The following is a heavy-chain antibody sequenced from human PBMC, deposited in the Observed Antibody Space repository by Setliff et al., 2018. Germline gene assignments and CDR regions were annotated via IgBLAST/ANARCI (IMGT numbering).Heavy chain of an antibody. Sequence: ASVKVSCKTSGYSFTVFGISWVRQAPGQGLEWMGWISPYYGNTNYAQQFQGRVTMTTDTSTTTAYMELRNLRSDDTAVYYCTRDTNIVVVPPHRTAFDIWGQGTMVTVSS. CDR3: TRDTNIVVVPPHRTAFDI. J-gene: IGHJ3*02. V-gene: IGHV1-18*01. CDR2: ISPYYGNT. CDR1: GYSFTVFG. D-gene: IGHD2-2*01.